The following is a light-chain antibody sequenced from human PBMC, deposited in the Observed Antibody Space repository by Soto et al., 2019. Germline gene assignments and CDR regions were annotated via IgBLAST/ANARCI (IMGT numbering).Light chain of an antibody. J-gene: IGKJ1*01. CDR3: QQSYSTPPA. CDR1: QSVSSY. V-gene: IGKV1-39*01. CDR2: AAS. Sequence: DIQMNQSPSSLSASVGDGVTITCRASQSVSSYLNWYQQKPGTAPKLVIYAASSLQSGVPSRFSGSGSGTDFTLTISSLQPEDFATYYCQQSYSTPPAFGQGTKVELK.